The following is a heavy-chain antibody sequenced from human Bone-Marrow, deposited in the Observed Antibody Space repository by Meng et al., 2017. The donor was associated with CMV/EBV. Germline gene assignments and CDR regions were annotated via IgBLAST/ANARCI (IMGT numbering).Heavy chain of an antibody. CDR1: GGSISSYY. J-gene: IGHJ4*02. CDR3: ARDPEDDQLLTFDY. D-gene: IGHD2-2*01. Sequence: GSLRLSCTVSGGSISSYYWSWIRQPPGKGLEWIGYIYYSGSTNYNPSLKSRVTISVDTSKNQFSLKLSSVTAADTAVYYCARDPEDDQLLTFDYWGQGTLVTVSS. CDR2: IYYSGST. V-gene: IGHV4-59*12.